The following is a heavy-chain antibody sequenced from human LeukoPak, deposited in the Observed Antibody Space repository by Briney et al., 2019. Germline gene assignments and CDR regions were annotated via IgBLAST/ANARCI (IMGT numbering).Heavy chain of an antibody. CDR3: AKMISRWELPSDY. Sequence: PGGSLRLSCAASGFTFSNYGMHWVRQAPGKGLEWVAVISYDGTNTYYIDSVKGRFTISRDNSENTLYLQMNSLGAEDTALYYCAKMISRWELPSDYWGQGALVTVSS. CDR1: GFTFSNYG. CDR2: ISYDGTNT. V-gene: IGHV3-30*18. J-gene: IGHJ4*02. D-gene: IGHD1-26*01.